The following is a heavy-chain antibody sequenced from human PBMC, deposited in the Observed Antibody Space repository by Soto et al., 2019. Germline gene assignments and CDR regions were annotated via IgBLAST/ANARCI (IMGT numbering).Heavy chain of an antibody. J-gene: IGHJ6*02. CDR1: GFTVSSNC. D-gene: IGHD5-18*01. CDR3: ASMGIQLWFAYYYYVLDV. Sequence: GGSLRLASAASGFTVSSNCMSGFRQAPGKGLEWVSVIYSGGSTYYADSVKGRLTISRDNSKNTLFLQMNSLRAEDTAVYHCASMGIQLWFAYYYYVLDVWGQGTTVTV. CDR2: IYSGGST. V-gene: IGHV3-53*01.